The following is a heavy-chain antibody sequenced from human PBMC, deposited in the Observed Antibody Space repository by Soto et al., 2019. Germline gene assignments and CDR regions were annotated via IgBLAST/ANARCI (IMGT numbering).Heavy chain of an antibody. J-gene: IGHJ4*02. Sequence: ASVKVSWKSSGYTFTAYYMHWGLQAPGQGLEWMGWINPNSGDTNYPQKFQGRVTMTRDTSINTVYMELSRLRSDDTAVYYCARVGFSSSSEGYWGQGTLVTVSS. D-gene: IGHD6-6*01. CDR2: INPNSGDT. CDR3: ARVGFSSSSEGY. CDR1: GYTFTAYY. V-gene: IGHV1-2*02.